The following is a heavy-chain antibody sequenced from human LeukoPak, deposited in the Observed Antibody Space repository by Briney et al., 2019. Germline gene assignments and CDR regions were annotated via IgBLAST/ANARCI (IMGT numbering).Heavy chain of an antibody. Sequence: SETLSLTCTVSGGSISSGSYYWSWIRQPAGKGLEWIGEINHSGSTNYNPSLKSRVTISVDTSKNQFSLKLSSVTAADTAVYYCARGRNYYDSSAAGYWGQGTLVTVSS. CDR1: GGSISSGSYY. D-gene: IGHD3-22*01. V-gene: IGHV4-61*10. CDR3: ARGRNYYDSSAAGY. J-gene: IGHJ4*02. CDR2: INHSGST.